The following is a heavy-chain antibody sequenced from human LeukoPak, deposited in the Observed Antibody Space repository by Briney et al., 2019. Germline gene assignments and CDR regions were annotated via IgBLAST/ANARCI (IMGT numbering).Heavy chain of an antibody. V-gene: IGHV3-23*01. Sequence: PGGSLRLSCAASGFTFSTYAMSWVRQAPGKGLEWVSAISGSGGSTYYADSVKGRFTISRDNSKNTLYLQMSSLRAEDTAVYYCARAQYDHQGRFDPWGQGTLVTVSS. J-gene: IGHJ5*02. CDR3: ARAQYDHQGRFDP. CDR1: GFTFSTYA. D-gene: IGHD3-16*01. CDR2: ISGSGGST.